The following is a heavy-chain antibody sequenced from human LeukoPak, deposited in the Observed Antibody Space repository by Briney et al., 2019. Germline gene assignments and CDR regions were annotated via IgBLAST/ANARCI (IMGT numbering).Heavy chain of an antibody. CDR2: IIPIFGTA. CDR3: ARDLAMVRGAAV. CDR1: GGTFSSYA. D-gene: IGHD3-10*01. Sequence: SVKVSCKASGGTFSSYAISWVRQAPGQGLEWMGGIIPIFGTANYAQKFQGRVTITADESTSTAYMELSSLRSEDMAVYYCARDLAMVRGAAVWGKGTTVTVSS. V-gene: IGHV1-69*13. J-gene: IGHJ6*04.